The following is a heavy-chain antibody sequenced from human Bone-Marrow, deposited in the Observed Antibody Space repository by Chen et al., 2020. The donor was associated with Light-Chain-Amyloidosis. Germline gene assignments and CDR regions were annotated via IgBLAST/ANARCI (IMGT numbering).Heavy chain of an antibody. J-gene: IGHJ4*02. CDR3: ARTLRYGHQVYFDY. CDR2: ISFDGR. CDR1: GFPFSSHA. V-gene: IGHV3-30*04. Sequence: QVQLVESGGGGVQPGTSLRLSCVVSGFPFSSHAMHWVRQAPGRGLVWVAVISFDGRADSVQGRFTVSRDNSKSTLYLQMDSLRPDDTAVYYCARTLRYGHQVYFDYWGQGTLVTVSS. D-gene: IGHD3-9*01.